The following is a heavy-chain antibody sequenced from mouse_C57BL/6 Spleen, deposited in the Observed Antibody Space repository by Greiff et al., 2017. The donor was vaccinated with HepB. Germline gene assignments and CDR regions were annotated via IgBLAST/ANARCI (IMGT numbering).Heavy chain of an antibody. CDR1: GFTLSSYT. Sequence: EVMLVESGGGLVKPGGSLKLSCAASGFTLSSYTMSWVRQTPEKRLEWVATISGGGGNTYYPDSVKGRFTISRDNAKNTLYLQMSSLRSEDTALYYCARQGDYYGSSYYFDYWGQGTTLTVSS. J-gene: IGHJ2*01. CDR2: ISGGGGNT. V-gene: IGHV5-9*01. CDR3: ARQGDYYGSSYYFDY. D-gene: IGHD1-1*01.